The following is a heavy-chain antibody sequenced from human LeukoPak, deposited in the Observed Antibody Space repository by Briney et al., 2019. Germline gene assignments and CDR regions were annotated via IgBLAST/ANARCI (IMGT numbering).Heavy chain of an antibody. J-gene: IGHJ3*02. D-gene: IGHD4-23*01. V-gene: IGHV1-69*13. Sequence: ASVKVSCKASGGTFSSYAISWVRQAPGEELEWRGGIIPIFGTANYAQKFQGRVTITADESTSTAYMELSSLRSEDTAVYYCARVPDYGGTHHNAFDIWGQGTMVTVSS. CDR2: IIPIFGTA. CDR3: ARVPDYGGTHHNAFDI. CDR1: GGTFSSYA.